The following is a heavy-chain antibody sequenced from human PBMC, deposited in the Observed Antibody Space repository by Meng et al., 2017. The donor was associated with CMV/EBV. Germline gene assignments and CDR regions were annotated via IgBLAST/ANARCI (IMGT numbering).Heavy chain of an antibody. J-gene: IGHJ6*02. D-gene: IGHD4-11*01. V-gene: IGHV3-7*01. CDR1: GFTFSSYC. CDR3: ARDGADDDYSNSNYYYYYGMDV. Sequence: GGSLRLSCAASGFTFSSYCMSWVRQAPGKGLEWVANIKQDGSEKYYVDSVKGRFTISRDNAKNSLYLQMNSLRAEDTAVYYCARDGADDDYSNSNYYYYYGMDVWGQGTTVTVSS. CDR2: IKQDGSEK.